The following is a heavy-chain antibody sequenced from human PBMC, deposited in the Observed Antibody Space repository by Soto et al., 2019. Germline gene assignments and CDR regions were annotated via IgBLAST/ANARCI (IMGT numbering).Heavy chain of an antibody. CDR2: IIPVFGTT. CDR1: GGLFSSYA. V-gene: IGHV1-69*01. D-gene: IGHD3-16*01. J-gene: IGHJ4*02. CDR3: AMGGSPYVWFNEF. Sequence: QVQLVQSGAEVKKPGSSMKISCKASGGLFSSYAISWVRQALGQGLEWMGGIIPVFGTTNYAQKFQDRVTITADESTNTAYMDLSSLRSEDTAIYYCAMGGSPYVWFNEFWGQGTLVTVSS.